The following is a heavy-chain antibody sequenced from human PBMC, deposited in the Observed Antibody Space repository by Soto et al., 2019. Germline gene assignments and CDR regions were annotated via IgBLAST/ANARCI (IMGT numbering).Heavy chain of an antibody. Sequence: GGSLRLSCAASGFTFSSYGMHWVRQAPGKGLEWVAVIWYDGSNKYYADSVKGRFTISRDNSKNTLYLQMNSLRAEDTAVYYCARAHYSSSWYSRAIYYYYGMDVWGQGTTVTVSS. V-gene: IGHV3-33*01. CDR3: ARAHYSSSWYSRAIYYYYGMDV. J-gene: IGHJ6*02. CDR1: GFTFSSYG. CDR2: IWYDGSNK. D-gene: IGHD6-13*01.